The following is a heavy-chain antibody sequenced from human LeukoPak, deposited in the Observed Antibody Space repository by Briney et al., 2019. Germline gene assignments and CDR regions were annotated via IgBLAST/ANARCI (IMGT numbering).Heavy chain of an antibody. CDR1: GFTFSGYG. D-gene: IGHD1-26*01. CDR2: IWYDGSNK. CDR3: ATENSGSYYGYFDS. V-gene: IGHV3-33*01. Sequence: GGSLRLSCAASGFTFSGYGMHWVRQAPGKGLEWVAVIWYDGSNKYYADSVKGRFTISRDNSKNTLYLQMNSLRADDTAVYYCATENSGSYYGYFDSWGQGTPVTVSS. J-gene: IGHJ4*03.